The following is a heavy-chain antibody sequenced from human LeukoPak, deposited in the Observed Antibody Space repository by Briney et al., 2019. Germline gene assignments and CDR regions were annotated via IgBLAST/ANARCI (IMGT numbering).Heavy chain of an antibody. D-gene: IGHD2-2*01. J-gene: IGHJ3*02. Sequence: ASVKVSCKASGCTFTSYDINWVRQATGQGLEWMGWMNPNSGNTGYAQKFQGRVTMTRNTSISTAYMELSSLRSEDTAVYYCAREIYCSSTSCYSDAFDIWGQGTMVTVSS. CDR1: GCTFTSYD. V-gene: IGHV1-8*01. CDR3: AREIYCSSTSCYSDAFDI. CDR2: MNPNSGNT.